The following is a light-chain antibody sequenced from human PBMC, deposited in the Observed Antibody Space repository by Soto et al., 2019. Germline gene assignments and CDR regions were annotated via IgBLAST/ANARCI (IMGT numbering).Light chain of an antibody. V-gene: IGLV2-14*03. J-gene: IGLJ2*01. CDR1: SSDVGAYNY. CDR2: DVS. Sequence: QSALTQPASVSGSPGQSITISCIGTSSDVGAYNYVSWYQQHPGKVPKLMIYDVSNRPSGVSNGFSASKSGNTASLTISGLQAEDEADYYCSSYTTSYTLVFGGGTKVTVL. CDR3: SSYTTSYTLV.